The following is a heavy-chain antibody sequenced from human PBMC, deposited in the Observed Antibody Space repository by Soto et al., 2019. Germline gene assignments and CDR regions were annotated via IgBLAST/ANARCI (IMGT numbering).Heavy chain of an antibody. CDR1: GFTFSSYG. CDR3: AKDRGSLWYYYGSGSIAMDV. CDR2: ISYDGSNK. V-gene: IGHV3-30*18. Sequence: TGGSLRLSCAASGFTFSSYGMHWVRQAPGKGLEWVAVISYDGSNKYYADSVKGRFTISRDNSKNTLYLQMNSLRAEDTAVYYCAKDRGSLWYYYGSGSIAMDVWGQGTTVTVSS. D-gene: IGHD3-10*01. J-gene: IGHJ6*02.